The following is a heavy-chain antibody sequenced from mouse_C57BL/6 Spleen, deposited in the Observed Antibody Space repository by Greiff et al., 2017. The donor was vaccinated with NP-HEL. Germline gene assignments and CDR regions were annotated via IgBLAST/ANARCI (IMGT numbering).Heavy chain of an antibody. V-gene: IGHV1-80*01. CDR2: IYPGDGDT. CDR1: GYAFSSYW. D-gene: IGHD2-5*01. Sequence: QVQLKESGAELVKPGASVKISCKASGYAFSSYWMNWVKQRPGKGLEWIGQIYPGDGDTNYNGKFKGKATLTADKSSSTAYMQLSSLTSEDSAVYFCARRSNYAWFAYWGQGTLVTVSA. J-gene: IGHJ3*01. CDR3: ARRSNYAWFAY.